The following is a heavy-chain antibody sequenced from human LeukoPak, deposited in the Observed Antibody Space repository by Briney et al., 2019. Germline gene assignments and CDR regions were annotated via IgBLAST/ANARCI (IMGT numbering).Heavy chain of an antibody. J-gene: IGHJ4*02. D-gene: IGHD3-10*01. CDR3: AKTYYYGSGSSTPIDY. CDR1: GYTFTGYY. V-gene: IGHV1-2*02. CDR2: INPNSGGT. Sequence: ASVKVSCKASGYTFTGYYMHWVRQAPGQGLERMGWINPNSGGTNYAQKFQGRVTMTRDTSISTAYMELSRLRSDDTAVYYCAKTYYYGSGSSTPIDYWGQGTLVTVSS.